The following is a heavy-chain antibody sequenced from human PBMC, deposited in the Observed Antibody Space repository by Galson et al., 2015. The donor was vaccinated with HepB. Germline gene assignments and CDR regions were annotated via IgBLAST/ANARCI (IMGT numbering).Heavy chain of an antibody. Sequence: SVKVSCKASGYTFTNYAMHWVRQAPGQRLEWMGWINAGNGNTKYSQKFQDRVTITRDTSASTAYMELSSLRSGDTAVYYCARSAYDSSGYFKKAFDIWGQGTMVTVSS. CDR2: INAGNGNT. D-gene: IGHD3-22*01. CDR3: ARSAYDSSGYFKKAFDI. V-gene: IGHV1-3*01. J-gene: IGHJ3*02. CDR1: GYTFTNYA.